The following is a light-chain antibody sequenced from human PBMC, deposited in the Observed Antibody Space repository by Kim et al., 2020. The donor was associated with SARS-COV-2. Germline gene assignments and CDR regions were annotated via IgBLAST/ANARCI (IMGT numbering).Light chain of an antibody. CDR1: QSLLYSDGNTY. Sequence: DVVMTQSPLSLPVTLGQPASISCTSSQSLLYSDGNTYLDWFQQRPGQSPRRLIYQVSNRDSGVPDRFSGSGSGTVFTLKISGVEAGDVGVYYCMQGTHWATWTFSQGAKVDIK. CDR2: QVS. V-gene: IGKV2-30*01. J-gene: IGKJ1*01. CDR3: MQGTHWATWT.